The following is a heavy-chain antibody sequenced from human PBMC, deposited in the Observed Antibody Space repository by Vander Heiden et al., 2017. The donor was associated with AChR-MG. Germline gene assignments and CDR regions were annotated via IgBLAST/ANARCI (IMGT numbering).Heavy chain of an antibody. Sequence: QVQLQESGPGLVKPSQTLSLTCTVSGGSINSGGYYWSWFRQHPGKGLEWIGYIYFTGSTYYNPSLKSRVTISVDTSKNQFSLKLSSVTAADTAVYYCASAPAYYDILTGFDYWGQGIVVTVSS. V-gene: IGHV4-31*03. CDR3: ASAPAYYDILTGFDY. CDR2: IYFTGST. J-gene: IGHJ4*02. D-gene: IGHD3-9*01. CDR1: GGSINSGGYY.